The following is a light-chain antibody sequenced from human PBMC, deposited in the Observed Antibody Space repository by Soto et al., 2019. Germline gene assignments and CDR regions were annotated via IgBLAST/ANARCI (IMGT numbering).Light chain of an antibody. CDR2: DAS. J-gene: IGKJ4*01. CDR3: QQRSNWPPGT. Sequence: EIVLTQSPATLSLSPGERATLSCRASQSVSSYLAWYQQKPGQAPRLLIYDASNRATGIPARFSGSGSGTDFTLIINSLEPEDFAVYYCQQRSNWPPGTFGGGTKVEIK. V-gene: IGKV3-11*01. CDR1: QSVSSY.